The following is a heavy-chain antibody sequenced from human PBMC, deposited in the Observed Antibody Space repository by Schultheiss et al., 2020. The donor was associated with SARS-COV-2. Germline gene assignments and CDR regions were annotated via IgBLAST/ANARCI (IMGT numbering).Heavy chain of an antibody. CDR1: GGSISSGGYY. CDR2: IYYSGST. V-gene: IGHV4-31*03. D-gene: IGHD3-22*01. Sequence: SQTLSLTCPVSGGSISSGGYYWSWIRQHPGKGLEWIGYIYYSGSTYYNPSLKSRVTISVDTSKNQFSLKLSSVTAADTAVYYCARVPITMIVVGHAFDIWGQGTMVTVSS. J-gene: IGHJ3*02. CDR3: ARVPITMIVVGHAFDI.